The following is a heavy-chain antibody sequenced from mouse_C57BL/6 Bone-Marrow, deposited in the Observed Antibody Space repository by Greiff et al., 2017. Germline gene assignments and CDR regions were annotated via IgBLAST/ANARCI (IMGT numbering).Heavy chain of an antibody. CDR1: GYTFTSYW. CDR2: INPSSGYT. D-gene: IGHD1-2*01. CDR3: ARWSLRRGFAY. V-gene: IGHV1-7*01. J-gene: IGHJ3*01. Sequence: LSCKASGYTFTSYWMHWVKQRPGQGLEWIGYINPSSGYTKYNQKFKDKATLTADKSSSTAYMQLSSLTYEDSAVYYCARWSLRRGFAYWGQGTLVTVSA.